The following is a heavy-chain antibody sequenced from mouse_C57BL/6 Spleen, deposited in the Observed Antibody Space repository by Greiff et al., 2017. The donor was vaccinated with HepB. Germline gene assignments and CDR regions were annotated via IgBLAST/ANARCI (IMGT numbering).Heavy chain of an antibody. CDR2: INPSSGYT. V-gene: IGHV1-4*01. CDR3: AREAQATNFDY. Sequence: VQVVESGAELARPGASVKMSCKASGYTFTSYTMHWVKQRPGQGLEWIGYINPSSGYTKYNQKFKDKATLTADKSSSTAYMQLSSLTSEDSAVYYCAREAQATNFDYWGQGTTLTVSS. J-gene: IGHJ2*01. D-gene: IGHD3-2*02. CDR1: GYTFTSYT.